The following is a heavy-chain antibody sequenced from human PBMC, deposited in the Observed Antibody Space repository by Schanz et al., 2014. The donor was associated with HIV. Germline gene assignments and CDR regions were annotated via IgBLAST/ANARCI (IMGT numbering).Heavy chain of an antibody. Sequence: QVQLVESGGGVVQPWRSLRLSCAASGFTFSSYGMHWVRQAPGKGLEWVAVIWYDGSNKYYADSVKGRFTISRDNSKNTLYLQMNSLRSEDTAVYYCARAGLHDYGDSGLDYWGQGTLVTVSS. J-gene: IGHJ4*02. CDR3: ARAGLHDYGDSGLDY. CDR2: IWYDGSNK. V-gene: IGHV3-33*01. CDR1: GFTFSSYG. D-gene: IGHD4-17*01.